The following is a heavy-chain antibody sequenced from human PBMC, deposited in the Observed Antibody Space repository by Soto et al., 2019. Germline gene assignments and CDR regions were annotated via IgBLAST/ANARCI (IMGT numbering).Heavy chain of an antibody. CDR1: GFLFRNYE. D-gene: IGHD7-27*01. Sequence: EVRLVESGGDLVKSGGSLRLSCVGSGFLFRNYEMDWVRQAPGKGLEWLAHISTTGGHVSESESVKGRFTISRDNTKHTLYLQMNSLRTEYTGVYYCVSQPHWARPFESWCQGTLVNVSS. J-gene: IGHJ4*02. CDR2: ISTTGGHV. CDR3: VSQPHWARPFES. V-gene: IGHV3-48*03.